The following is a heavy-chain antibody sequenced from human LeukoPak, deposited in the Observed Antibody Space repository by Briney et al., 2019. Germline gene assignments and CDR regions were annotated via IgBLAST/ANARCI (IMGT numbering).Heavy chain of an antibody. J-gene: IGHJ6*02. CDR2: ISWNSGSI. Sequence: GRSLRLSCAASGFTFDDYAMHWVRQAPGKGLEWVSGISWNSGSIDYADSVKGRFTISRDNAKNSLYLQMNSLRAEDTALYYCAGDYYYYGMDVWGQGTTVTVSS. CDR1: GFTFDDYA. V-gene: IGHV3-9*01. CDR3: AGDYYYYGMDV.